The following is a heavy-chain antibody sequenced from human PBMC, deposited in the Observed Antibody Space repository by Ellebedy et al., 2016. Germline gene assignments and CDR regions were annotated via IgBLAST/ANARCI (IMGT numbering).Heavy chain of an antibody. D-gene: IGHD2/OR15-2a*01. CDR3: AVLYCNSHLPYCDY. V-gene: IGHV3-21*01. CDR1: GFTFSSYS. Sequence: GESLKISXAASGFTFSSYSMNWVRQAPGKGLEWVSSISSSSSYIYYADSVKGRFTISRDNAKNSLYLQMNSLRAEDTAVYYCAVLYCNSHLPYCDYWGQGTLVTVSS. CDR2: ISSSSSYI. J-gene: IGHJ4*02.